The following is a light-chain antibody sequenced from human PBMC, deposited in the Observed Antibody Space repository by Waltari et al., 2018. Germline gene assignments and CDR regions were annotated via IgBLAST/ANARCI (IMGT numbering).Light chain of an antibody. CDR1: QSVSSN. CDR2: GAS. Sequence: EIVMTQSPATLSVSPGERATLSCRASQSVSSNLAWYQLKPGHAPRLLIYGASTGATGIPARFSGSGSGTEFTLTISSVQSEDFAIYYCQQYNDWRGTFGQGTKVEIK. CDR3: QQYNDWRGT. J-gene: IGKJ1*01. V-gene: IGKV3-15*01.